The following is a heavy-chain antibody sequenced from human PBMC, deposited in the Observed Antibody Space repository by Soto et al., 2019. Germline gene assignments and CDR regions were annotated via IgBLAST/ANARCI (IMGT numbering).Heavy chain of an antibody. CDR3: ARDKDSSARPRAEFDY. V-gene: IGHV1-46*01. D-gene: IGHD6-19*01. CDR1: GYMFTSYF. J-gene: IGHJ4*02. CDR2: FNPSDGTT. Sequence: QGHLVQSGAEVKRPGASVRVSCESSGYMFTSYFIHWVRQAPGQGLEWVGLFNPSDGTTTYAQKFQARITMTRDTSTTTVDMELSSLRSEDTAVYYCARDKDSSARPRAEFDYWGQGTLITVSS.